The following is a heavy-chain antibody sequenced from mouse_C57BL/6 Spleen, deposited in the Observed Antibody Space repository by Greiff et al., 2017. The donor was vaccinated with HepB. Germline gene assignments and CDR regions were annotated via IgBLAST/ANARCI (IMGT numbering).Heavy chain of an antibody. Sequence: VQLQQSGPGLVKPSQSLSLTCSVTGYSITSGYYWNWIRQFPGNRLEWMGYISYDGSNNYNPSIKNRIAITRDTSKNQFFLKLNSVTTEDTATYYGARDFYYDYDEVFAYWGQGTLVTVSA. CDR3: ARDFYYDYDEVFAY. D-gene: IGHD2-4*01. V-gene: IGHV3-6*01. CDR2: ISYDGSN. J-gene: IGHJ3*01. CDR1: GYSITSGYY.